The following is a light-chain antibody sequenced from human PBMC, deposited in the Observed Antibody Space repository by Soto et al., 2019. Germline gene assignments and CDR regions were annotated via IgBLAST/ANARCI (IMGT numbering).Light chain of an antibody. V-gene: IGKV3-20*01. CDR3: RQYGSSRT. CDR1: QSITASY. J-gene: IGKJ5*01. Sequence: EIVWTQSPGTLSLSPGERATLSCRASQSITASYLAWYKQKPGQAPRILIYAASSRATGIPDRFSGSGSGTDFTLTIRRLEPEDFAVYYCRQYGSSRTFGQGTRLDTK. CDR2: AAS.